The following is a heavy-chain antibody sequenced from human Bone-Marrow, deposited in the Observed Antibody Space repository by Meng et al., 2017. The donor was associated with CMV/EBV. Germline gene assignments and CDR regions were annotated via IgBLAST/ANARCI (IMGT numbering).Heavy chain of an antibody. CDR3: ARESKIQSLFDP. D-gene: IGHD4-11*01. V-gene: IGHV1-69*05. CDR2: IIPIFATA. J-gene: IGHJ5*02. Sequence: SVKVSCKASGDTFSSHPISWVRQAPRQGLEWMGGIIPIFATANYAQKFQGRVTISTDDSTSTAYMELRSLRSDDTAVYYCARESKIQSLFDPWGQGTLVTVSS. CDR1: GDTFSSHP.